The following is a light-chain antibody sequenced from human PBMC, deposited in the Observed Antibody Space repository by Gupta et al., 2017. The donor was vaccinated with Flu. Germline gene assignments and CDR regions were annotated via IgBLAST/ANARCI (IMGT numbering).Light chain of an antibody. CDR1: QSVSRN. J-gene: IGKJ1*01. Sequence: PATLSVSPGERATLSCRASQSVSRNLAWYQHKPGQAPRLLIYGASARATGIPARFSGSGSGTEFTLTISSLQSEDFAVYYCQQYSNWPETFGQGTKVEIK. CDR3: QQYSNWPET. CDR2: GAS. V-gene: IGKV3-15*01.